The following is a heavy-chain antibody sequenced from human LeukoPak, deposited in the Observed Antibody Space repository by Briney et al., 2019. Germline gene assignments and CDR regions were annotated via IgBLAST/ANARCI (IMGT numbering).Heavy chain of an antibody. J-gene: IGHJ4*02. CDR2: IYHSGST. D-gene: IGHD5-24*01. CDR3: ARSPRFDGYKRAYDY. Sequence: SETLSLTCTVSGYSISSGYYWGWIRQPPGKGLEWIGSIYHSGSTYYNTSLKSRVTVSVDTSKNQFSLKLSSVTAADTALYYCARSPRFDGYKRAYDYWGQGTLVTVSS. CDR1: GYSISSGYY. V-gene: IGHV4-38-2*02.